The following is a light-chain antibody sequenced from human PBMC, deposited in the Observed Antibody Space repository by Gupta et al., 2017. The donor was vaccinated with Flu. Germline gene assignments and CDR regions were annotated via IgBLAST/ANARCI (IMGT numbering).Light chain of an antibody. CDR1: QSVSRSY. Sequence: ELVLTQPPVPLSLSPEERATLSCRASQSVSRSYLAWYQQKPGQAPRLLIYGASSRDTGIPDRFSGSGYGTDFTLTISRREPEDFAVYYCQQNGSSPPITFGQGTQVEIK. CDR3: QQNGSSPPIT. CDR2: GAS. V-gene: IGKV3-20*01. J-gene: IGKJ5*01.